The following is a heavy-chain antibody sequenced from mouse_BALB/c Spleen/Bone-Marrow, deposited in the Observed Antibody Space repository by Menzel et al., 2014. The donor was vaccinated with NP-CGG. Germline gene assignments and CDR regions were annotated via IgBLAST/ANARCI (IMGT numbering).Heavy chain of an antibody. J-gene: IGHJ2*01. CDR3: ARETAIVADFDY. CDR1: AYSITSGYG. V-gene: IGHV3-1*02. D-gene: IGHD1-1*01. Sequence: EVKLMESGPDPVKPSQSVSLTCTVTAYSITSGYGWHWIRQFPGNRLEWMAYIHYSGNTDYDPSLKSRISITRDTSKNQFFLQLNSVTTEDTATYYCARETAIVADFDYWGQGTTLTVSS. CDR2: IHYSGNT.